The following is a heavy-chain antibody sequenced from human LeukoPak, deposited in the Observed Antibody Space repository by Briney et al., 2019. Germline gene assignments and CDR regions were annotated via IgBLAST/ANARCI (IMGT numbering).Heavy chain of an antibody. V-gene: IGHV3-30*02. CDR2: IRYDGSNK. Sequence: PGGSLRLSCAASGFTFSSYGIHWVRQAPGKGLEWVAFIRYDGSNKYYADSVKGRFTISTDNSKNTLYLQMNSLRAEDTAVYYCAKEKDRSKRITMVRGVIPDYWGQGTLVTVSS. CDR3: AKEKDRSKRITMVRGVIPDY. J-gene: IGHJ4*02. CDR1: GFTFSSYG. D-gene: IGHD3-10*01.